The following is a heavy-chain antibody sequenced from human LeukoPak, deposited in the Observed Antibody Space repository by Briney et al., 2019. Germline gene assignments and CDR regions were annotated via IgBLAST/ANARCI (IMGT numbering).Heavy chain of an antibody. D-gene: IGHD3-3*01. Sequence: ASVKVSCKASGYTFTRYDINWGRQATGQGLEWVGWMNPKSGNTGYAQKFQGRVTMTRNTSISTAYMELSSLRSEDTAVYYCARGITIFGVVSSDSYFYMDVWGKGTTVTVSS. V-gene: IGHV1-8*01. J-gene: IGHJ6*03. CDR1: GYTFTRYD. CDR3: ARGITIFGVVSSDSYFYMDV. CDR2: MNPKSGNT.